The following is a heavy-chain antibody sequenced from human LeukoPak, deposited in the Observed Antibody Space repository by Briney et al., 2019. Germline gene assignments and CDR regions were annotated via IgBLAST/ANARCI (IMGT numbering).Heavy chain of an antibody. J-gene: IGHJ4*01. CDR3: ARVSDYCGGGSCLRY. V-gene: IGHV3-74*01. CDR2: INGDGTST. Sequence: EGSLRLSCAASGFTFSSYWMHWVRQAPGKGLVWLSRINGDGTSTNYADSVKGRFTISRDNAENTLYLQMNSLRAEDSAVYYCARVSDYCGGGSCLRYWGHGTLVTVSS. D-gene: IGHD2-15*01. CDR1: GFTFSSYW.